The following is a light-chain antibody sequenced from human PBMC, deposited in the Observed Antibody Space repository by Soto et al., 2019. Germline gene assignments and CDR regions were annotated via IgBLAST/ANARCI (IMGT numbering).Light chain of an antibody. J-gene: IGLJ1*01. V-gene: IGLV2-14*01. CDR1: SSDVGGYNY. CDR3: SSYTSSNNLYV. CDR2: DVN. Sequence: QSALTQPASVSGSPGQSITISCTETSSDVGGYNYVSWYQQHPGKAPKLMIYDVNNRPSGVSDRFSGSKSGNTASLTISGLQAEDEADYGCSSYTSSNNLYVLGAGTKLTVL.